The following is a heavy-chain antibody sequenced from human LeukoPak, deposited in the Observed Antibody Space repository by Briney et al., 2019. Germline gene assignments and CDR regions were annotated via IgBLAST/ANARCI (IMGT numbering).Heavy chain of an antibody. CDR3: ARFDNFDTSCYFISGWFDP. Sequence: SETLSLTCTVSGGSIGGYYWSWIRQPPGKGLEWIGYIYYSGTTNYNPSLKSRVTISLDTSKNQFSLKLSSVTAADTAVYYCARFDNFDTSCYFISGWFDPWGQGTLVTVSS. CDR1: GGSIGGYY. V-gene: IGHV4-59*01. J-gene: IGHJ5*02. D-gene: IGHD3-22*01. CDR2: IYYSGTT.